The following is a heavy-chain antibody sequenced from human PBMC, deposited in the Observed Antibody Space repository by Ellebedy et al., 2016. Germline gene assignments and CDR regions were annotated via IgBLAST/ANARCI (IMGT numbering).Heavy chain of an antibody. V-gene: IGHV3-23*01. CDR1: GFSFGNHA. D-gene: IGHD6-19*01. Sequence: GESLKISCAASGFSFGNHAMNWVRQAPGKGLEWASAISDSGGKTYYADSVKGRFTVSRDNSRNTLYLHMKSLRVEDTAVYYCAKWNGGWYAFEVWGQGTMVTVSS. J-gene: IGHJ3*01. CDR2: ISDSGGKT. CDR3: AKWNGGWYAFEV.